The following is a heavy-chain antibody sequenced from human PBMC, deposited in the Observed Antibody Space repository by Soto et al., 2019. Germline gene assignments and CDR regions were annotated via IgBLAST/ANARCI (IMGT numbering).Heavy chain of an antibody. Sequence: PGGSLRLSCAASGFTFSDYYMSWIRQAPGKGLEWVSYISSSSSYTNYADSVKGRFTISRDNAKNSLYLQMNSLRAEDTAVYYCARDRNPKAYYDYVWGSYRQYYFDYWGQGTLVTVSS. CDR2: ISSSSSYT. CDR1: GFTFSDYY. J-gene: IGHJ4*02. CDR3: ARDRNPKAYYDYVWGSYRQYYFDY. D-gene: IGHD3-16*02. V-gene: IGHV3-11*06.